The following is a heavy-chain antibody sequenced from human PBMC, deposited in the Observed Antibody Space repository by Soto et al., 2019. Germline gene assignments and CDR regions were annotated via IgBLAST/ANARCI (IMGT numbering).Heavy chain of an antibody. CDR2: INPSIGTT. Sequence: ASVKVSCKASGYTFTSQNVHWVRQAPGQGLEWMGVINPSIGTTTYAQKFQGRVTMTTDTSTSTAYMEVSSLRYEDTAVYYCARDMIALTGTGLVWDYWGQRTLVTVSS. D-gene: IGHD6-19*01. CDR3: ARDMIALTGTGLVWDY. V-gene: IGHV1-46*01. J-gene: IGHJ4*02. CDR1: GYTFTSQN.